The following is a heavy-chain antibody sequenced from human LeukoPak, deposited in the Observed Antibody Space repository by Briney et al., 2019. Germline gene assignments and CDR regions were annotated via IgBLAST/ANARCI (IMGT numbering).Heavy chain of an antibody. D-gene: IGHD3-10*01. CDR3: ARDYYGSGIPHGMDV. CDR2: THYRSKWYN. CDR1: GDSVSSNIAT. V-gene: IGHV6-1*01. Sequence: SQTLSLTCAISGDSVSSNIATWNWIRQSPPRGLEWLGRTHYRSKWYNDYAVSVKSRITITPDTANNQFSLQLKSVTPDDTAVYYCARDYYGSGIPHGMDVWGQGTTVTVSS. J-gene: IGHJ6*02.